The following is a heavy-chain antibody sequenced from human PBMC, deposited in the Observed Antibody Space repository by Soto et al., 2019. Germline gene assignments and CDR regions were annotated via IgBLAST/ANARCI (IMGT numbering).Heavy chain of an antibody. CDR3: ASYIFGVVIYYYYGMDV. Sequence: QVQLVQSGAEVKKPGSSVKVSCKASGGTFSSYAISWVRQAPGQGLEWMGGIIPIFGTANYAQKFQGRVTITADESTSTAYMELSSLRSEDTAVYYFASYIFGVVIYYYYGMDVWGQGTTVTVSS. D-gene: IGHD3-3*02. CDR1: GGTFSSYA. V-gene: IGHV1-69*01. CDR2: IIPIFGTA. J-gene: IGHJ6*02.